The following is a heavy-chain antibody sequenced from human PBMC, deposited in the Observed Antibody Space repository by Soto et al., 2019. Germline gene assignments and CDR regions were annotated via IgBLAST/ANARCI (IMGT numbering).Heavy chain of an antibody. CDR3: ARVFVVVPAVGWFDP. Sequence: QVQLVQSGAEVKKPGSSVKVSCKASGGTFNSYAISWVRQAPGQGLEWMGGIIPIFGTANYAQKFQGGVTITADKSTSTAYMELSSLRSEDTAVYYCARVFVVVPAVGWFDPWGQGTLVTVSS. CDR1: GGTFNSYA. CDR2: IIPIFGTA. J-gene: IGHJ5*02. V-gene: IGHV1-69*06. D-gene: IGHD2-2*01.